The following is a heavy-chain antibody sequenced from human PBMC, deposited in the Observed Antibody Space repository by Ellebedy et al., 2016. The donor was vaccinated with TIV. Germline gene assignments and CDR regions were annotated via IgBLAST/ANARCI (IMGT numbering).Heavy chain of an antibody. CDR2: INSDGGFT. CDR1: GFTFSRHW. D-gene: IGHD2-21*02. CDR3: STLSDTGY. Sequence: PGGSLRLSCAASGFTFSRHWRHWIRQAPGKGLVWLSRINSDGGFTSHADFVKGRFTISRDNAKNTLYLQMNSLKAEDTAMYYCSTLSDTGYWGPGTLVTVSS. V-gene: IGHV3-74*01. J-gene: IGHJ4*01.